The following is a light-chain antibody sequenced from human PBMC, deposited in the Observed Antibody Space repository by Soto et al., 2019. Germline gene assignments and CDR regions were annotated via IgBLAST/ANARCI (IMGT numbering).Light chain of an antibody. CDR2: WAS. J-gene: IGKJ2*01. CDR3: QQYYSTPRT. CDR1: QSVLYSSNNKNY. V-gene: IGKV4-1*01. Sequence: DIVMTQSPDSLAVSLGERATINCKSSQSVLYSSNNKNYLAWYQQKPGQPPKLVIYWASTRESGVPDRFSGSGSGTAFTLTISRLQAEDVAVYYCQQYYSTPRTFGQGTKLEIQ.